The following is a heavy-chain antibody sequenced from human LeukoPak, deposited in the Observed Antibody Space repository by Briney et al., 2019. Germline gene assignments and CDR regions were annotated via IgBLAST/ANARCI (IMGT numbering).Heavy chain of an antibody. CDR3: ARDRSFRELDY. J-gene: IGHJ4*02. CDR2: IIPIIGTV. V-gene: IGHV1-69*13. D-gene: IGHD1-26*01. Sequence: VKVSCKASGGTFNRYAISWVRQAPGQGLEWMGGIIPIIGTVNYAQKFQGRVTITADESTSTVYMELSSLRSEDTAVYYCARDRSFRELDYWGQGTLVTVSS. CDR1: GGTFNRYA.